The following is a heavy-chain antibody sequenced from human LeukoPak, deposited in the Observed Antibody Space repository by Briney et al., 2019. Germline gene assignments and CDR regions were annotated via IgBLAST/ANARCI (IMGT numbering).Heavy chain of an antibody. Sequence: GGSLRLSCAASGFTFSSYSMNWVRQAPGKGLEWVSSISSSGSYIYYADSVKGRFTISRDNAKNSLYLQMNSLRAEDTAVYYCASVEMATITYWGQGTLVTVSP. V-gene: IGHV3-21*01. CDR3: ASVEMATITY. J-gene: IGHJ4*02. CDR2: ISSSGSYI. D-gene: IGHD5-24*01. CDR1: GFTFSSYS.